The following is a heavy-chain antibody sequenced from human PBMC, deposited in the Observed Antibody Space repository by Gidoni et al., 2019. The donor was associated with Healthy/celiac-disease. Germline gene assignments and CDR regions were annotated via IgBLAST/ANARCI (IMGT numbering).Heavy chain of an antibody. J-gene: IGHJ4*01. CDR3: ARLVIVVVLSSTEENFDY. CDR2: IYYRGST. V-gene: IGHV4-39*01. D-gene: IGHD2-15*01. Sequence: QLQLQESGPGLVEPSETLSRTCTVSGGSNSSSSYYWGWIRQPPGKGLEWIGSIYYRGSTYYNPSLKSRVTISVDTSKNQFSLKLSSVPAADTAVYSCARLVIVVVLSSTEENFDYWFHGPLVTVSS. CDR1: GGSNSSSSYY.